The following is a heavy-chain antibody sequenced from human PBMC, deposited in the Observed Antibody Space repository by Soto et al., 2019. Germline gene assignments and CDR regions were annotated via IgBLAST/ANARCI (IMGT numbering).Heavy chain of an antibody. D-gene: IGHD3-9*01. CDR2: TSSSNSYT. V-gene: IGHV3-11*05. CDR1: GFTFSDYY. Sequence: QVQLVESGGGLVKPGGSLRLSCAASGFTFSDYYMSWIRQAPGKGLEWVSYTSSSNSYTNYADCMKGRFTIARDNAKNSLYLQTNSLPAQGTAVYYCARDADILTGSDVFDIWGQGTMVSVSS. CDR3: ARDADILTGSDVFDI. J-gene: IGHJ3*02.